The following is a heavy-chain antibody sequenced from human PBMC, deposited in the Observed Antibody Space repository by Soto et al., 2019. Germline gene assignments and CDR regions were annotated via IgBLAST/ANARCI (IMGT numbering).Heavy chain of an antibody. CDR1: GFTFSSYG. Sequence: QVQLVESGGGVVQPGRSLRLSCAASGFTFSSYGMHWVRQAPGKGLEWVAVISYGGSNKYYADSVKGRFTISRDNSKNTLYLQMNILRAEDTAVYYCAKDNGISTSCYRLYNWFDPWGQGTLVTVSS. CDR3: AKDNGISTSCYRLYNWFDP. J-gene: IGHJ5*02. CDR2: ISYGGSNK. V-gene: IGHV3-30*18. D-gene: IGHD2-2*01.